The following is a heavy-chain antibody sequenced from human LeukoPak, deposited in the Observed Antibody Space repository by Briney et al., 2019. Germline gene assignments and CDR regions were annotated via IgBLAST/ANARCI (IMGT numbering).Heavy chain of an antibody. CDR1: GGSISSYY. CDR3: ARVGLHQDIYYYYMDV. D-gene: IGHD4-11*01. V-gene: IGHV4-59*01. CDR2: IYYSGST. Sequence: SETLSLTCTVSGGSISSYYWSWIRQPPGKGLEWIGYIYYSGSTNYNPSLKSRVTISVDTSKNQFSLKLSSVTAADTAVYYCARVGLHQDIYYYYMDVWGKGTTVTVSS. J-gene: IGHJ6*03.